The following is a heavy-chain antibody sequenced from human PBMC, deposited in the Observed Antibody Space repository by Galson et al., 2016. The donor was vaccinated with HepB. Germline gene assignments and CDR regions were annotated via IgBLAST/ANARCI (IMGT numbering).Heavy chain of an antibody. J-gene: IGHJ4*02. Sequence: RLSPICTVSGGSIRIAGYFWSWIRQHPGKGLEWIRYIYHTGNTYSNPSLKSRATKSVDRSNNQFTLEVNSVTAADTAVNYCARDSVQFRGSDYWGRGTLVIVSS. CDR2: IYHTGNT. CDR1: GGSIRIAGYF. D-gene: IGHD3-10*01. V-gene: IGHV4-31*03. CDR3: ARDSVQFRGSDY.